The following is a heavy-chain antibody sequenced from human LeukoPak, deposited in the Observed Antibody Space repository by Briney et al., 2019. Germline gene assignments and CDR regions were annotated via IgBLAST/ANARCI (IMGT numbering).Heavy chain of an antibody. J-gene: IGHJ4*02. CDR3: ARLYCSGGSCYKGAGDY. D-gene: IGHD2-15*01. Sequence: GGSLRLSCAASGFTFSSYAMSWVRQAPGKGLEWISYISRSSSTIYYGDSVKGRFTISRDNAKNSLYLQMNSLRAEDTAVYYCARLYCSGGSCYKGAGDYWGQGILVTVSS. CDR1: GFTFSSYA. V-gene: IGHV3-48*01. CDR2: ISRSSSTI.